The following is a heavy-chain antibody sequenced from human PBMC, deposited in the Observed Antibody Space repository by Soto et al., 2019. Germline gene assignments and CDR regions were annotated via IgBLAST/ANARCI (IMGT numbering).Heavy chain of an antibody. CDR3: AREDDGGDRDYYGLDV. CDR1: GGSISSDNYH. D-gene: IGHD2-21*02. J-gene: IGHJ6*02. CDR2: IYYSGSI. Sequence: QVQLQQSGPGLVKPSQTLSLTCTVSGGSISSDNYHWTWIRQSPGKGLEWIGYIYYSGSIFYNPSFKRRVTISVDTPKNQFSLQLSSVTAADTAVYFCAREDDGGDRDYYGLDVWGQGTTVTVSS. V-gene: IGHV4-30-4*08.